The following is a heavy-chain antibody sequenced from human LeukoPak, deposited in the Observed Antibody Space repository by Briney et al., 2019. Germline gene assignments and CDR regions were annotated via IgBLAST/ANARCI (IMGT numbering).Heavy chain of an antibody. CDR3: ARLVDYYDSSGYSFDY. Sequence: ASVKVSCKASGYTFTGYYMHWVRQAPGQGLEWMGWINPNNGGTNYAQKFQGRVTMTRDTSISTAYMELSRLRSDDTAVYYCARLVDYYDSSGYSFDYWGQGTLVTVSS. V-gene: IGHV1-2*02. CDR2: INPNNGGT. CDR1: GYTFTGYY. D-gene: IGHD3-22*01. J-gene: IGHJ4*02.